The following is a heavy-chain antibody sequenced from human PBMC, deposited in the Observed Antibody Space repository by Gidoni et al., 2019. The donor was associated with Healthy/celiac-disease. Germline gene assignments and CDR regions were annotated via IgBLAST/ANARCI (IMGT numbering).Heavy chain of an antibody. CDR1: VFTFSSYW. Sequence: EVQLVESGGGLVQPGGSLRLSCAASVFTFSSYWMSWVRQAPGKGLEWVANIKQDGSEKYYVDSVKGRFTISRDNAKNSLYLQMNSLRAEDTAVYYCAREQMATGYFDYWGQGTLVTVSS. V-gene: IGHV3-7*03. D-gene: IGHD2-8*01. CDR3: AREQMATGYFDY. J-gene: IGHJ4*02. CDR2: IKQDGSEK.